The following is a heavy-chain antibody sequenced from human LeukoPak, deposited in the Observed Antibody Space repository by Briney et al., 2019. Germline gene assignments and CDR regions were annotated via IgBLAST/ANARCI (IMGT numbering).Heavy chain of an antibody. D-gene: IGHD5-18*01. CDR2: IYTSGST. CDR1: GGSISSGNYY. J-gene: IGHJ4*02. V-gene: IGHV4-61*09. Sequence: PSETLSLTCTVSGGSISSGNYYWSWIRQPAGKGLEWIGHIYTSGSTNYNPSLKSRVTISVDTSKNQFSLKLSSLTAADTAVYYCVREGYASLWGQGTLVTVSS. CDR3: VREGYASL.